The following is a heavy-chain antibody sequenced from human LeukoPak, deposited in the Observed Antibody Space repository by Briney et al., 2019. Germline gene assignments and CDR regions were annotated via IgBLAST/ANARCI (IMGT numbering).Heavy chain of an antibody. Sequence: ASVRVSCKASGYTFTNYGISWVRQAPGQGLEWLGCVSTYNGNTKYLQKLQGRVTMTTDTSTGTAYMELRSLRSDDTAVYYCARDWGWNEILTDYWIQAFGGMDVWGQGTTVTVSS. CDR1: GYTFTNYG. J-gene: IGHJ6*02. CDR3: ARDWGWNEILTDYWIQAFGGMDV. D-gene: IGHD3-9*01. V-gene: IGHV1-18*01. CDR2: VSTYNGNT.